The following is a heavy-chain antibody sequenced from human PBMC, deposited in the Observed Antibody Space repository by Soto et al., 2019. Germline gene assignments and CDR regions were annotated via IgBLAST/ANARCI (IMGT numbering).Heavy chain of an antibody. CDR2: INQDGSGT. J-gene: IGHJ4*02. D-gene: IGHD6-19*01. V-gene: IGHV3-7*03. CDR3: ARYFRGSGRYFFDY. CDR1: GFTFISSF. Sequence: GGSLRLSCVASGFTFISSFMGWVRQAPGRGLEWVANINQDGSGTYYVDSVKGRFTISRDNAKNSLYLQMNSLRAEDTAVYYCARYFRGSGRYFFDYWGQGTLVTVSS.